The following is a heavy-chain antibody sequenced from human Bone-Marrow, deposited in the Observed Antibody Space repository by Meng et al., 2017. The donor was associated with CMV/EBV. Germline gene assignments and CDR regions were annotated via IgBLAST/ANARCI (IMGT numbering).Heavy chain of an antibody. D-gene: IGHD2-15*01. CDR1: GFTFSSYS. CDR2: ISSSSSYI. CDR3: ARGYCSGGSCYEMYV. V-gene: IGHV3-21*04. J-gene: IGHJ6*02. Sequence: GESLKISCAASGFTFSSYSMNWVRQAPGKGLEWVSSISSSSSYIYYADSVKGRFTISRDNAKNSLYLQMNSLRAEDTALYHCARGYCSGGSCYEMYVWGQGTTVTVSS.